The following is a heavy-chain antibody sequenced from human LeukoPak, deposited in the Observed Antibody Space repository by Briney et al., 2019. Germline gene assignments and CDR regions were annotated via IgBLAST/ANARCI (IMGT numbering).Heavy chain of an antibody. CDR3: ARDLGKEDIVVVPAAHPYYYYYGMDV. D-gene: IGHD2-2*01. CDR1: GGTFSSYA. CDR2: MIPIFGTA. Sequence: SVKVSCKASGGTFSSYAISWVRQAPEQGLEWMGGMIPIFGTANYAQKFQGRVTITADESTSTAYMELSSLRSEDTAVYYCARDLGKEDIVVVPAAHPYYYYYGMDVWGQGTTVTVSS. J-gene: IGHJ6*02. V-gene: IGHV1-69*13.